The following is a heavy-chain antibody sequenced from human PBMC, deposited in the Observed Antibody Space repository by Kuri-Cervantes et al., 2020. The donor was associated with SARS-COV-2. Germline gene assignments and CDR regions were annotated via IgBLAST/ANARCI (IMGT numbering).Heavy chain of an antibody. D-gene: IGHD2-2*01. CDR2: ISSSSYI. CDR1: GFTVSSNY. V-gene: IGHV3-69-1*01. Sequence: GESLKISCAASGFTVSSNYMSWVRQAPGKGLEWVSSISSSSYIYYADSVKGRFTISRDNAKNSLYLQMNSLRVEDTAVYYCASRYCSSTSCSAFDIWGQGTMVTVSS. J-gene: IGHJ3*02. CDR3: ASRYCSSTSCSAFDI.